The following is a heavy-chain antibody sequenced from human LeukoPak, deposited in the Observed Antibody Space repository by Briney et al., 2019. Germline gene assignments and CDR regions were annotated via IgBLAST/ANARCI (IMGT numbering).Heavy chain of an antibody. CDR1: GYTFTGYY. Sequence: ASVKVSCKASGYTFTGYYMHWVRQAPGQGLEGMGWINPNSGGANYAQKFQGRVTMTRDTSISTAYMELSRLRSDDTAVYYCARARRVDYNWFDPWGQGTLVTVSS. J-gene: IGHJ5*02. CDR2: INPNSGGA. V-gene: IGHV1-2*02. CDR3: ARARRVDYNWFDP.